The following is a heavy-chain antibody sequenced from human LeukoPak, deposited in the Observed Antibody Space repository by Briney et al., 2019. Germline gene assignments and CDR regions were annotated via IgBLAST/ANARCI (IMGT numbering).Heavy chain of an antibody. D-gene: IGHD1-26*01. CDR2: ISYDGSNK. V-gene: IGHV3-30-3*01. CDR1: GFTFSSYA. CDR3: ARGGSYVHY. J-gene: IGHJ4*02. Sequence: PGRSLRLSCAASGFTFSSYAMHWVRQAPGKGLEWVAVISYDGSNKYYADSVKGRFTISRDNSKNTLYLQMNSLRADDTAVYYCARGGSYVHYWGQGTLVTVSS.